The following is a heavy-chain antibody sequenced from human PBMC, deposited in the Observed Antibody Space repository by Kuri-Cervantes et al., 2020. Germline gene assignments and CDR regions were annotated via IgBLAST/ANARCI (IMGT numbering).Heavy chain of an antibody. D-gene: IGHD3-10*01. J-gene: IGHJ4*02. V-gene: IGHV3-21*01. CDR2: ISSSSSYI. CDR3: ASWFGELPVDY. CDR1: GGSISSGGYY. Sequence: ETLSLTCTVSGGSISSGGYYWSWIRQHPGKGLEWVSSISSSSSYIYYADSVKGRFTISRDNAKNSLYLQMNSLRAEDTAVYYCASWFGELPVDYWGQGTLVTVSS.